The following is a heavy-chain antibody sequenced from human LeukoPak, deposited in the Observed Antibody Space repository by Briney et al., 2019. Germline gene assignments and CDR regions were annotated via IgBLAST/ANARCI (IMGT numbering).Heavy chain of an antibody. CDR3: ARDPIYCSSTSCNYYYYYGMDV. D-gene: IGHD2-2*01. CDR2: IKQDGSEK. J-gene: IGHJ6*02. V-gene: IGHV3-7*01. Sequence: GGSLRLSCAASGFTSSSYWMSWVRQAPGKGLEWVANIKQDGSEKYYVDSVKGRFTISRDNAKNSLYLQMNSLRAEDTAVYYCARDPIYCSSTSCNYYYYYGMDVWGQGTTVTVSS. CDR1: GFTSSSYW.